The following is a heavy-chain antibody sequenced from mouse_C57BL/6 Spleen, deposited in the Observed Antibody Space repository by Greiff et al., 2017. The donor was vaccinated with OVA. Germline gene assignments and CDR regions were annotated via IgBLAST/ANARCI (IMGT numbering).Heavy chain of an antibody. CDR2: INPSNGGT. CDR1: GYTFNSYW. Sequence: QVQLQQPGTELVKPGASVKLSCKASGYTFNSYWMHWVKQRPGQGLEWIGNINPSNGGTNYNAKFKSKATLTVDTSSSTAYMQLSSLTSEYSAVYYFASYGIWGFAYWGQGTLVTVSA. D-gene: IGHD1-1*02. CDR3: ASYGIWGFAY. V-gene: IGHV1-53*01. J-gene: IGHJ3*01.